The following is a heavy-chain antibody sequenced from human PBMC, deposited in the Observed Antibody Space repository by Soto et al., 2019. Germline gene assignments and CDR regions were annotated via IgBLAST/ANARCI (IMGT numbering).Heavy chain of an antibody. CDR2: IYYSGST. V-gene: IGHV4-59*01. J-gene: IGHJ4*02. D-gene: IGHD5-18*01. CDR1: GGSISSYY. CDR3: ARANTADTAMVTGYFDY. Sequence: SETLSLTCTVSGGSISSYYWSWIRQPPGKGLEWIGYIYYSGSTNYNPSLKSRVTISVDTSKNQFSLKLSSVTAADTAVYYCARANTADTAMVTGYFDYWGQGTLVTVSS.